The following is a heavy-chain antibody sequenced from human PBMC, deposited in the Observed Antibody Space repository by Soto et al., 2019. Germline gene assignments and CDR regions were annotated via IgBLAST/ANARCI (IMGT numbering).Heavy chain of an antibody. CDR3: AKDRDWKTKGGTAMAPDY. J-gene: IGHJ4*02. D-gene: IGHD5-18*01. Sequence: GGSLRLSCAASGFTFSMYAMSWVRQAPGKGLEWVSGISGGGGSTYYADSVKGRFTISRDNSKNTLYLQMNSLRAEDTAVYYCAKDRDWKTKGGTAMAPDYWGQGTLVTVSS. V-gene: IGHV3-23*01. CDR1: GFTFSMYA. CDR2: ISGGGGST.